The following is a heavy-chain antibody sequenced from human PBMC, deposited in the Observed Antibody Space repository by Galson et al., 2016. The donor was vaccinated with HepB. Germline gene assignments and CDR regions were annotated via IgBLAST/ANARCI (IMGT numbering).Heavy chain of an antibody. CDR2: ISSSGSTI. J-gene: IGHJ4*02. CDR1: GFTFSDYY. Sequence: SLRLSCAAAGFTFSDYYMSWIRQAPGKGLEWVSYISSSGSTIYYADSVKGRFTISRDNAKNSLYLQMNSLRAEDTAVYYCARSVVATIYYYDSSGYAGLVYWGQGTLVTVSS. CDR3: ARSVVATIYYYDSSGYAGLVY. D-gene: IGHD3-22*01. V-gene: IGHV3-11*01.